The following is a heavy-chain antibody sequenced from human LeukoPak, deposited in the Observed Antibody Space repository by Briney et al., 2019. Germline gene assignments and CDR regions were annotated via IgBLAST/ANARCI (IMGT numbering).Heavy chain of an antibody. CDR3: ARGSRDSWTYYAAFDC. CDR2: IYPGDSDT. CDR1: GYSFTNYW. V-gene: IGHV5-51*01. J-gene: IGHJ4*02. D-gene: IGHD1-26*01. Sequence: GESLKISCEGSGYSFTNYWIGWVRQMSGKGLEWMGIIYPGDSDTRYSPSFQGQVAISADKSISTAYLQWSSLKASDTAMYYCARGSRDSWTYYAAFDCWGQGTLVTVSS.